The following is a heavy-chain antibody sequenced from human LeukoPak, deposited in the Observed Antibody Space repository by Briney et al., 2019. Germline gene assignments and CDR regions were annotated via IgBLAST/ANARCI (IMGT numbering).Heavy chain of an antibody. CDR1: GYTFTGYY. J-gene: IGHJ4*02. Sequence: VASVKVSCKASGYTFTGYYMHWVRQAPGQGLEWMGWINPNSGGTNYAQKFQGRVTMTRDTSISTAYMELSRLRSDDTAVYYGARAIMTTVTPGYWGQGTLVTVSS. D-gene: IGHD4-17*01. CDR3: ARAIMTTVTPGY. CDR2: INPNSGGT. V-gene: IGHV1-2*02.